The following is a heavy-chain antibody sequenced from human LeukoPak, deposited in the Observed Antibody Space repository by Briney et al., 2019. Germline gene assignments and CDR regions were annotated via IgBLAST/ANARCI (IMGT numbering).Heavy chain of an antibody. V-gene: IGHV4-39*01. CDR2: IYYSGST. Sequence: PSETLSLTCTVSGGSISSSSYYWGWIRQPPGKGLEWIGSIYYSGSTYYNPSLKSRVTISVDTSKNQFSLKLSSVTAADTAVYYCARRRVRGEGRPSGYYWGQGTLVTVSS. CDR3: ARRRVRGEGRPSGYY. J-gene: IGHJ4*02. CDR1: GGSISSSSYY. D-gene: IGHD3-10*01.